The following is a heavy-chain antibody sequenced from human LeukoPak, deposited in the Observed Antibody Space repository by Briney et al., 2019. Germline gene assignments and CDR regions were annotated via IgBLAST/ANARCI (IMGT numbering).Heavy chain of an antibody. CDR3: ARVYLYTTGWSAAYYYFMDV. Sequence: ASVKVSCKASTYISSDFGISWVRLAPGAGLEWMGWVSGDNGQTNYGHKFYGRVTMTMETSTNTASMELRGLRSGDTAIYYCARVYLYTTGWSAAYYYFMDVWGKGTTVIVSS. CDR1: TYISSDFG. J-gene: IGHJ6*03. D-gene: IGHD3-16*02. V-gene: IGHV1-18*01. CDR2: VSGDNGQT.